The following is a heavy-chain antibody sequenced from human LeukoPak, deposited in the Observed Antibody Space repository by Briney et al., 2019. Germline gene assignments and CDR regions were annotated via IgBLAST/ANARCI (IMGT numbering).Heavy chain of an antibody. Sequence: ASEKVSCKASGYTFTSYAMHWVRQAPGQRLECMGWINTGNGNTKYSQKFQGRVTITADESTSTAYMELSSLRSEDTAVYYCARDTYYYDSSGYVYYYGMDVWGQGTTVTVSS. V-gene: IGHV1-3*04. CDR3: ARDTYYYDSSGYVYYYGMDV. D-gene: IGHD3-22*01. CDR2: INTGNGNT. J-gene: IGHJ6*02. CDR1: GYTFTSYA.